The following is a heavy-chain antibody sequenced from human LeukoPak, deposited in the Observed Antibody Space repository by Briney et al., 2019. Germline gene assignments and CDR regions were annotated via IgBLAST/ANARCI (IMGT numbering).Heavy chain of an antibody. J-gene: IGHJ4*02. CDR2: LRGSGHST. V-gene: IGHV3-23*01. CDR1: GFTFSSYA. Sequence: GGSLRLSCAASGFTFSSYAMSWVRQAPGKGLEWVSALRGSGHSTYYADSVKGRFTISRDNSKNTLSLQMNSLSADDMAVYSCAQVIGFYDGNPYFDYWGPGTLVTVSS. D-gene: IGHD4-23*01. CDR3: AQVIGFYDGNPYFDY.